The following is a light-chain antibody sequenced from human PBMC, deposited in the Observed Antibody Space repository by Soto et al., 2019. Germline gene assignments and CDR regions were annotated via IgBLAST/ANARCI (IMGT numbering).Light chain of an antibody. J-gene: IGKJ1*01. V-gene: IGKV3-15*01. CDR2: GAS. Sequence: EIVMTQSPATLSVSPGERATLFCRASQTVSNNLAWYQQKPGQAPRLLIYGASTRATGIPARFSGSGSGTEFTLIISSLQSEDFAVYYCQQYNNWPPWTFGQGTKVEIK. CDR1: QTVSNN. CDR3: QQYNNWPPWT.